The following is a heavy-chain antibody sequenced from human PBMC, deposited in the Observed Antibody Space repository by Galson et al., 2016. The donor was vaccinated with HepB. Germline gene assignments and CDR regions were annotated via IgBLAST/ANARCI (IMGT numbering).Heavy chain of an antibody. V-gene: IGHV3-30*04. D-gene: IGHD3/OR15-3a*01. Sequence: SLRLSCAASGFTFSNYGMHWVRRAPGKGLEWVAFMAFDGSKKDYGDSVKGRFTISRDTSKNTLYLQMNSLRPEDTAVYYCAKGALMWTKGYFQQWGQGTLVTVSS. J-gene: IGHJ1*01. CDR2: MAFDGSKK. CDR3: AKGALMWTKGYFQQ. CDR1: GFTFSNYG.